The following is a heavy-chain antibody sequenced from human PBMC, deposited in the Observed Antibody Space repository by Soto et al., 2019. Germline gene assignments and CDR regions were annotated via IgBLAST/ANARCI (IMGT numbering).Heavy chain of an antibody. D-gene: IGHD3-3*01. CDR3: ARCGSISIFGVADYYYGMDV. V-gene: IGHV1-69*01. Sequence: QVQLVQSGAEVKKPGSSVKVSCKASGGTFSSYAISWVRQAPGQGLEWMGGIIPIFGTANYEQKFQGRVTITADESTSTAYMELSSLRSEDTAVYYCARCGSISIFGVADYYYGMDVWGQGTTVTVSS. CDR1: GGTFSSYA. J-gene: IGHJ6*02. CDR2: IIPIFGTA.